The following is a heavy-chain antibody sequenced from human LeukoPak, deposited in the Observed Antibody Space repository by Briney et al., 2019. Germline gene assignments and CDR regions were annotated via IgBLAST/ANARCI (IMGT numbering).Heavy chain of an antibody. CDR1: GFTFSSYE. J-gene: IGHJ4*02. D-gene: IGHD1-14*01. CDR3: AKRNNREFDY. CDR2: IGTSGSGT. V-gene: IGHV3-23*01. Sequence: GGSLRLSCAASGFTFSSYEMNWVRQAPGKGLEWVSGIGTSGSGTYYADSVKGRFTISRDNSKDSLYPLMNNLRAEDTAIYYCAKRNNREFDYWGQGTLVTVSS.